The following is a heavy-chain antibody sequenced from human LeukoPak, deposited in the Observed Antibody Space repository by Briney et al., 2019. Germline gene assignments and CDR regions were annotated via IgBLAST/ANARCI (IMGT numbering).Heavy chain of an antibody. D-gene: IGHD2-15*01. V-gene: IGHV4-4*02. J-gene: IGHJ4*02. CDR3: ARIHRYCSGGACYVLDN. CDR1: GGSISSSNW. Sequence: PSETLSLTCAVSGGSISSSNWWSWVRQPPGKGLEWIGEIYHSGSTNYNPSLKSRVTISVDTSNNQFSLRLSSVTAADTAVYYCARIHRYCSGGACYVLDNWGQGTLVAVSS. CDR2: IYHSGST.